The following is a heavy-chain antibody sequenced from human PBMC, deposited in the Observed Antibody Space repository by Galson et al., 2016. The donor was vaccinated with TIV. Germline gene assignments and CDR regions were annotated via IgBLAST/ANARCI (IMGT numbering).Heavy chain of an antibody. V-gene: IGHV3-23*01. CDR2: ISGGGGST. D-gene: IGHD3-22*01. J-gene: IGHJ4*02. CDR1: GFTFSIFA. Sequence: SLRLSCAASGFTFSIFAMTWVRQAPGMGLEWVSAISGGGGSTYYADSVKGRFTVSRDNSKNTLYLQMSSLRAEDTAVYFCAKMDSSGFDYVRRFDFWGQGTLVIVSS. CDR3: AKMDSSGFDYVRRFDF.